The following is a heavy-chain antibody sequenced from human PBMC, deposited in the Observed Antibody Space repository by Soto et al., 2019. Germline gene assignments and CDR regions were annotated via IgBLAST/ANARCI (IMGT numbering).Heavy chain of an antibody. CDR2: IYTSENT. V-gene: IGHV4-4*07. CDR3: ARGVGRSSWTSFDS. Sequence: SETLSLTCTVSGGSISSDCWSWIRQPAGKELEWIGRIYTSENTHYNPSLRSRVSMSLDTSKNQLSLNLSSVTAADTAVYYCARGVGRSSWTSFDSWGQGTLVTVSS. D-gene: IGHD6-13*01. J-gene: IGHJ4*02. CDR1: GGSISSDC.